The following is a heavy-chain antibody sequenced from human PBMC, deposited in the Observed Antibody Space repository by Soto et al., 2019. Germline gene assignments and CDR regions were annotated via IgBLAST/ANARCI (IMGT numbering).Heavy chain of an antibody. J-gene: IGHJ6*01. CDR3: AGGGVCLFISRGRHYDGLYF. V-gene: IGHV5-10-1*04. CDR2: IDPSDSYT. D-gene: IGHD5-12*01. Sequence: ESMKITGQGAGYSVTSNCIIWGRQMHEKGLEWMGRIDPSDSYTNYSPSFQGQVTISADKSISTAYLQWSSLKAPDTAMYYCAGGGVCLFISRGRHYDGLYFCGQGTTVAGSA. CDR1: GYSVTSNC.